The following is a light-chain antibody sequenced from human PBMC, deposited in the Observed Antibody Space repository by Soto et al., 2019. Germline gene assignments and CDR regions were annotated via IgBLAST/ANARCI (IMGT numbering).Light chain of an antibody. Sequence: EIDVTLSTGSLSGYVGGIVSITCRASQGISTYLNWYQQKPGKAPKLLIYAASSLQSGVPSRFSGSGSETDFTLTISSLQAEDFAPYSCQQSESPLRPFGQGTNV. J-gene: IGKJ1*01. CDR2: AAS. CDR1: QGISTY. CDR3: QQSESPLRP. V-gene: IGKV1-39*01.